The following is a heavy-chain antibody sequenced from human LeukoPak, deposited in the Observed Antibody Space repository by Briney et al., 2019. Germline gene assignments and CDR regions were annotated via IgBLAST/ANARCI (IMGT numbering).Heavy chain of an antibody. J-gene: IGHJ4*02. V-gene: IGHV3-48*03. Sequence: GGSLRLSCAASGFTFSNYEMNWVRQAPGKGLEWLSYISGSGSSIYYADSVKGRFTNSRDNARNSLYLQMSSLRAEDTAVYYCARQRADSGMDYWGQGTLVTVSS. D-gene: IGHD6-25*01. CDR3: ARQRADSGMDY. CDR2: ISGSGSSI. CDR1: GFTFSNYE.